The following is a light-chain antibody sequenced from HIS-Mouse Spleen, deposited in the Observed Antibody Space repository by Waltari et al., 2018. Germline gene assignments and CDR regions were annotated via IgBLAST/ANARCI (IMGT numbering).Light chain of an antibody. Sequence: QSALTQPASVSGSPGQSITLSCPGTRSDVGRYNLVSWYQQHPGKAPKLMIYEGSKRPSGVSNRFSGSKSGNTASLTISGLQAEDEADYYCCSYAGSSPFVFGTGTKVTVL. CDR3: CSYAGSSPFV. V-gene: IGLV2-23*01. CDR1: RSDVGRYNL. J-gene: IGLJ1*01. CDR2: EGS.